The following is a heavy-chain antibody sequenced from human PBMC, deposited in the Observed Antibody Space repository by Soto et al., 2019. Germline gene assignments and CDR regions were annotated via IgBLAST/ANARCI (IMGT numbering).Heavy chain of an antibody. D-gene: IGHD3-10*01. J-gene: IGHJ4*02. V-gene: IGHV4-31*03. CDR1: GGSISSGGYY. CDR2: IYYSGST. Sequence: SETLSLTCTVSGGSISSGGYYWSWIRQHPGKGLEWIGYIYYSGSTYYNPSLKSRVTISVDTSKNQFSLKLSSVTAADTAVYYCASFSGGFITMVRGVSNGVDYWGQGTLVTVSS. CDR3: ASFSGGFITMVRGVSNGVDY.